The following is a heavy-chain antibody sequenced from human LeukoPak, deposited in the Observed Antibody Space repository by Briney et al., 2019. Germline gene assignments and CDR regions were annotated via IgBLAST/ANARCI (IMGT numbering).Heavy chain of an antibody. D-gene: IGHD1-1*01. CDR1: GYTFTNYW. CDR2: IYPGDSDT. V-gene: IGHV5-51*01. J-gene: IGHJ5*02. Sequence: GESLKISCKGSGYTFTNYWIGWVRQMPGKGLQWMGVIYPGDSDTRYSPSFQGQVTISADKSISTAYLQWSSLKASDTAMYYCARTGSKPGYKWGDPWGQGTLVSVSS. CDR3: ARTGSKPGYKWGDP.